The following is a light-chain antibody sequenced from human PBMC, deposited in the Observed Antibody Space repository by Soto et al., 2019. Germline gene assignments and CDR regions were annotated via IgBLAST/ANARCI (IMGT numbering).Light chain of an antibody. CDR1: SSNVGIYNF. J-gene: IGLJ2*01. CDR3: CSYAGSNNVV. V-gene: IGLV2-23*02. Sequence: QSALTQPASVSGSPGQSITISCTGTSSNVGIYNFVSWYQQHPGKVPKLMIHDVSKRPSGISNRFSGSKSGNTASLTISGLQAEAEADYYCCSYAGSNNVVFGGGTKLTVL. CDR2: DVS.